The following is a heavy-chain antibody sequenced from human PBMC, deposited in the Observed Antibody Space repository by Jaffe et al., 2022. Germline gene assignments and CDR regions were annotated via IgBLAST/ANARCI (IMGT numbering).Heavy chain of an antibody. J-gene: IGHJ3*02. CDR2: ISGSGSSI. CDR3: AREGKLTNDALDI. D-gene: IGHD1-1*01. Sequence: EVQLVESGGGLLQPGGSLRLSCAASGFTFVTYEMNWVRQAPGKGLEWVSYISGSGSSIYYADSVKGRFTISRDNAKTSLYLQMNNLRAEDTAVYYCAREGKLTNDALDIWGQGTMVIVSS. CDR1: GFTFVTYE. V-gene: IGHV3-48*03.